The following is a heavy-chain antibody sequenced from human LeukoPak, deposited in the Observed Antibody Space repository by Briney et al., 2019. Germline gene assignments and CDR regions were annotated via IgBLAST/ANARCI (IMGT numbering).Heavy chain of an antibody. D-gene: IGHD3-22*01. CDR1: GGTFSSYA. Sequence: ASVKVSCKASGGTFSSYAISRVRQAPGQGLEWMGRIIPILGIANYAQKFQGRVTITADKSTSTAYMELSSLRSEDTAVYYCATGGTYYYDSSGQFDYWGQGTLVTVSS. J-gene: IGHJ4*02. CDR2: IIPILGIA. CDR3: ATGGTYYYDSSGQFDY. V-gene: IGHV1-69*04.